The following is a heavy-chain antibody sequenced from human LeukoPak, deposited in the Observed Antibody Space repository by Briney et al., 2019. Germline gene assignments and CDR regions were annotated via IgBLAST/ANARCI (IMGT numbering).Heavy chain of an antibody. CDR2: TSGSDDST. J-gene: IGHJ4*02. D-gene: IGHD5-12*01. CDR3: AKRPPGYPYYFDS. CDR1: GFTFNSYP. V-gene: IGHV3-23*01. Sequence: GGSLRLSCAGSGFTFNSYPMSWVRQAPGKGLEWVSATSGSDDSTYYADSVKGRFTISRDNSKNTLYLQMNSLRADDTAVYYCAKRPPGYPYYFDSWGQGTLVTVSS.